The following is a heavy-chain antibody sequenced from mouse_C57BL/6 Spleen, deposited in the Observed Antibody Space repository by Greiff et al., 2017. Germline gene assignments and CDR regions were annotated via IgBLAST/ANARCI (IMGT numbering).Heavy chain of an antibody. V-gene: IGHV1-55*01. CDR3: ARVPNYYYGSTRYFDV. D-gene: IGHD1-1*01. CDR2: IYPGSGST. Sequence: QVQLKQPGAELVKPGASVKMSCKASGYTFTSYWITWVKQRPGQGLEWIGDIYPGSGSTNYNEKFKSKATLTVDTSSSTAYMQLSSLTSEDSAVYYCARVPNYYYGSTRYFDVWGTGTTVTVSS. CDR1: GYTFTSYW. J-gene: IGHJ1*03.